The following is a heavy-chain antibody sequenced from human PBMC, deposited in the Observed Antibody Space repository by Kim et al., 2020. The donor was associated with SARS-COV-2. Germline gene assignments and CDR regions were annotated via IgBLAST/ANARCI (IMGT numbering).Heavy chain of an antibody. CDR1: GDSISSSDFF. J-gene: IGHJ5*02. Sequence: SETLSLTCSVSGDSISSSDFFWGWIRQPPGKGLEWIGNIYYTGSTYYNPSLKSRITISVDRSRNHFSLRVSSVTAADTAIYYCARWRAYVWGGFWFAPWG. V-gene: IGHV4-39*07. D-gene: IGHD3-16*01. CDR3: ARWRAYVWGGFWFAP. CDR2: IYYTGST.